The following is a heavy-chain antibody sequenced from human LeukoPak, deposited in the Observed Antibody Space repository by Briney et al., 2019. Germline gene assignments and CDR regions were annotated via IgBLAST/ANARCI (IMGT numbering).Heavy chain of an antibody. J-gene: IGHJ4*02. V-gene: IGHV4-59*01. Sequence: SETLSLTCAVSGGSISTYYWSWIRQPPGKGLEWIAYIYYSGSTNYNPSLRSRVTMSVDTSKSQFSLKLSSVTAADTAVYFCARTWGGLYYFDYRGQGTLVTVSS. D-gene: IGHD3-16*01. CDR1: GGSISTYY. CDR3: ARTWGGLYYFDY. CDR2: IYYSGST.